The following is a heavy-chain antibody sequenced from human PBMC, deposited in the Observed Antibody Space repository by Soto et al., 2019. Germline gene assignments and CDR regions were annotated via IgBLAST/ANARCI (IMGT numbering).Heavy chain of an antibody. CDR3: AREAEMPTPYSPRHFDL. CDR1: DFTFSNYE. Sequence: PGGSLRLSCAASDFTFSNYEMNWVRQAPGKGLEWLSYISSSGSSIYYTDSVKGRFTVSRDNAKNSLFLQMHSLRVDDTALYYCAREAEMPTPYSPRHFDLWGQGTPVTVSS. D-gene: IGHD2-2*01. V-gene: IGHV3-48*03. J-gene: IGHJ4*02. CDR2: ISSSGSSI.